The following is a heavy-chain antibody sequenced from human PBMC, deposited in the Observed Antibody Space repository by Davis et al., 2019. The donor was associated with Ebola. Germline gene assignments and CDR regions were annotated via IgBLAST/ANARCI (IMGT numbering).Heavy chain of an antibody. D-gene: IGHD3-16*01. Sequence: ASVKVSCKASGYTFTSYDINWVRQATGQGLEWMGWISFYNGNTRYAEQFQGRVTMTTDTSSSTAYMELRSLRSDDTAVYYRARDSSRGRSPYYESWGQGTLVTVSS. CDR3: ARDSSRGRSPYYES. J-gene: IGHJ4*02. CDR1: GYTFTSYD. CDR2: ISFYNGNT. V-gene: IGHV1-18*01.